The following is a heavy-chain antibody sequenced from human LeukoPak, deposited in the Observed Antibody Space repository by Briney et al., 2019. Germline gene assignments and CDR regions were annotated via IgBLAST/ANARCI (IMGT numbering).Heavy chain of an antibody. CDR2: IYHSGST. J-gene: IGHJ1*01. D-gene: IGHD3-16*01. CDR1: GYSISSGYY. CDR3: ARLGEPGDFQH. Sequence: SETLSLTCAVSGYSISSGYYWGWIRQPPGKGLEWIGSIYHSGSTYYNPSLKSRVTISVGTSKNQFSLRLSSVTAADTAVYYCARLGEPGDFQHWGQGTLVTVSS. V-gene: IGHV4-38-2*01.